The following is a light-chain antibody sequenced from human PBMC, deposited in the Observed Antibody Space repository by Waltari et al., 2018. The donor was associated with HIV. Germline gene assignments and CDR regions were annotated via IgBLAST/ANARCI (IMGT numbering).Light chain of an antibody. CDR3: GADHGSGSNWV. V-gene: IGLV9-49*01. CDR1: SRYSNYK. J-gene: IGLJ2*01. Sequence: QPVLTQPPSASASLGASVTLTCTLSSRYSNYKVDWYQQRPGKGPRFVMRVGTGGIVGSKGDGIPDRFSVLGSGLNRYLTINNIQEEDESDYYCGADHGSGSNWVFGGGTKLTVL. CDR2: VGTGGIVG.